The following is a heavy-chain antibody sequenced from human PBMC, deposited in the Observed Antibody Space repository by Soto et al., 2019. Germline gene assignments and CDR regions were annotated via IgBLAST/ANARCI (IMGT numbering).Heavy chain of an antibody. J-gene: IGHJ6*02. D-gene: IGHD3-3*01. CDR1: GFTFSSYA. Sequence: GGSLRLSCAASGFTFSSYAMSWVRQAPGKGLEWVSGISGSGGRTYYADSVKGRFTISRDNSKHTLYLQMNSLRAEDTAVYYCAKADDFWSGYHIYYYYGMDVWGQGTTVTVPS. CDR2: ISGSGGRT. V-gene: IGHV3-23*01. CDR3: AKADDFWSGYHIYYYYGMDV.